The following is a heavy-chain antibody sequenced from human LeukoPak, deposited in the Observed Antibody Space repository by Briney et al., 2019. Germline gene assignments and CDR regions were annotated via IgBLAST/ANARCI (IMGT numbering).Heavy chain of an antibody. CDR3: AKDVKSDGVWDVDH. CDR1: GFTFSSYS. CDR2: IYGGGEGQT. J-gene: IGHJ4*02. Sequence: GGSLRLSCAASGFTFSSYSMNWVRQAPGQGLEWVSGIYGGGEGQTFYADSVRGRFTISRDDSRNLVFLHMDSLRVEDTALYYCAKDVKSDGVWDVDHWGRGTLVTVSS. V-gene: IGHV3-23*01. D-gene: IGHD4-17*01.